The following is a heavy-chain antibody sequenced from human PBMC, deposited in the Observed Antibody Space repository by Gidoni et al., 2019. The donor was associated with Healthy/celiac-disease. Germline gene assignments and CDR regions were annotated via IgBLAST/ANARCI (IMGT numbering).Heavy chain of an antibody. D-gene: IGHD1-1*01. J-gene: IGHJ4*02. CDR3: AKDRVWKTPRGY. Sequence: EVQLLESGGGVVQPGGSRRRSCAASGVTFSSYAMSWVRQAPGKGLEWVSAISGSGGSTYYADSVQGRFTLSRDNSKHTLYLQMTSLRAEDTAVYYCAKDRVWKTPRGYWGQGTLVTVSS. CDR2: ISGSGGST. CDR1: GVTFSSYA. V-gene: IGHV3-23*01.